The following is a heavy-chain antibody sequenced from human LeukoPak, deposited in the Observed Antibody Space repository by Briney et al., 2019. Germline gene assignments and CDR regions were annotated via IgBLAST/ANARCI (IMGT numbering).Heavy chain of an antibody. CDR3: AAGNYYDSSGYYPYAFDI. CDR1: GFIFSRSA. V-gene: IGHV1-58*01. D-gene: IGHD3-22*01. J-gene: IGHJ3*02. Sequence: SVKVSCKASGFIFSRSAVQWVRQARGQRLEWVGWIVVGSGNTNYAQKFQERVTMTRDMSTGTAYMELSSLRSEDTAVYYCAAGNYYDSSGYYPYAFDIWGQGTMVTVSS. CDR2: IVVGSGNT.